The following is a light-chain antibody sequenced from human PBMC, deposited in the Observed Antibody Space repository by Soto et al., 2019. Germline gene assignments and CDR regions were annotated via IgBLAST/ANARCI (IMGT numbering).Light chain of an antibody. CDR2: GNS. V-gene: IGLV1-40*01. J-gene: IGLJ2*01. Sequence: QSVLTQPSSMSGAPGQRVTISCTGSSSNIGAGYDVHWYQQLPGTAPKLLIYGNSNRPSGVPDRFSGSKSGTSASLAITGLQAENEADYYCQSYDSSLSGSHVVFGGGTEVTVL. CDR3: QSYDSSLSGSHVV. CDR1: SSNIGAGYD.